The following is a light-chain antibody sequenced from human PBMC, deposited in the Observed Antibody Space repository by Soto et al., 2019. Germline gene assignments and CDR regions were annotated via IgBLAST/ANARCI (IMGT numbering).Light chain of an antibody. CDR2: GAS. CDR3: QQYDQWWT. CDR1: QSVNTN. Sequence: EIMLSQSPGTLSLYPGERATFYCRASQSVNTNLAWYQLKPGQAPRLLVYGASIRATGIPARFSGSGSGTEYSLTISSLPSEDFRVYFCQQYDQWWTFCQGTKVDNK. J-gene: IGKJ1*01. V-gene: IGKV3-15*01.